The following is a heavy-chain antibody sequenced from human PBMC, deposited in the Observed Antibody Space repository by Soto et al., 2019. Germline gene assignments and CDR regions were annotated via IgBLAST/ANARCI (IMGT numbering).Heavy chain of an antibody. V-gene: IGHV1-2*04. CDR3: ARAPTPLESKYYDFWSGYYTGEKSLDYFDY. D-gene: IGHD3-3*01. CDR2: INPNSGGT. J-gene: IGHJ4*02. Sequence: ASVKVSCKASGYTFTGYYMHWVRQAPGQGLEWMGWINPNSGGTNYAQKFQGWVTMTRDTSISTAYMELSRLRSDDTAVYYCARAPTPLESKYYDFWSGYYTGEKSLDYFDYWGQGTLVTVSS. CDR1: GYTFTGYY.